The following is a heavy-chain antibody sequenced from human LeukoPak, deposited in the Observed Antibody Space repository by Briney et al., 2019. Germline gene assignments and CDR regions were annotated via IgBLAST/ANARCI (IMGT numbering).Heavy chain of an antibody. CDR1: GFTFSNAW. CDR2: ISGSGGST. J-gene: IGHJ6*02. CDR3: AKSDSSGYYGYYYGMDV. Sequence: GGSLRLSCVGYGFTFSNAWMNWVRQAPGKGLEWVSAISGSGGSTYYADSVKGRFTISRDNSKNTLYLQMNSLRAEDTAVYYCAKSDSSGYYGYYYGMDVWGQGTTVTVSS. D-gene: IGHD3-22*01. V-gene: IGHV3-23*01.